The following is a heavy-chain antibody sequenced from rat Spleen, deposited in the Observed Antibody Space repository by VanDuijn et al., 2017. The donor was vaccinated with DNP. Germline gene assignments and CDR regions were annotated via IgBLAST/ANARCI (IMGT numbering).Heavy chain of an antibody. CDR2: IIHDGSRT. J-gene: IGHJ3*01. CDR3: AKGGDYGGFAY. Sequence: EVKLVESGGGLVQPGRSLKLSCAASGFTFSNYDMAWVRQAPKKGLEWVATIIHDGSRTYYRDSVKGRFTISRDNAKNTLYLQMDSLGSEDTATYYCAKGGDYGGFAYWGQGTLVTVSS. D-gene: IGHD1-11*01. V-gene: IGHV5S10*01. CDR1: GFTFSNYD.